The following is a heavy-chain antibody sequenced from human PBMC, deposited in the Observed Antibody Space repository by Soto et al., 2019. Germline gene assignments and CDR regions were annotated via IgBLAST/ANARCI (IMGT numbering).Heavy chain of an antibody. D-gene: IGHD1-26*01. CDR3: AKVGPSYYCGMDV. Sequence: PGESLKISCAASGLDFSSEVMCWVRQAPGKGLEWVSSISGSGRTIYHADSMRGRFAISRDNSKNSLYLQLNNLRVDDTAVYYCAKVGPSYYCGMDVWGQGTTVTVSS. CDR2: ISGSGRTI. J-gene: IGHJ6*02. CDR1: GLDFSSEV. V-gene: IGHV3-23*01.